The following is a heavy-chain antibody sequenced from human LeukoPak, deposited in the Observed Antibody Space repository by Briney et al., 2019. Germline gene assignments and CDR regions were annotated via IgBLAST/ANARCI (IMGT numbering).Heavy chain of an antibody. V-gene: IGHV3-30*02. CDR3: AKTVYSSGWYSGTTFDY. J-gene: IGHJ4*02. Sequence: GGSLRLSCAASGFTFSSYGMHWVRQAPGKGLEWVAFIRYDGSNKYYADSVKGRFTISRDNSKNTLYLQMNSLRAEDTAVYYCAKTVYSSGWYSGTTFDYWGQGTLVTVSS. D-gene: IGHD6-19*01. CDR2: IRYDGSNK. CDR1: GFTFSSYG.